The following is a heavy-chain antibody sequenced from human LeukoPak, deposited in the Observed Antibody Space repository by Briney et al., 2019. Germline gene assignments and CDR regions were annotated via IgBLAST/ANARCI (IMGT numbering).Heavy chain of an antibody. Sequence: SETLSLTRTVSGGSISRSSYYWGWIRQPPGKGLEWIGSIYDSGSTYYNPSLRSRVTISVDTSKNQFSLKLSSVTAADTAVYYCAKDYGDYSLAWGQGTLVTVSS. V-gene: IGHV4-39*02. J-gene: IGHJ5*02. D-gene: IGHD4-17*01. CDR3: AKDYGDYSLA. CDR1: GGSISRSSYY. CDR2: IYDSGST.